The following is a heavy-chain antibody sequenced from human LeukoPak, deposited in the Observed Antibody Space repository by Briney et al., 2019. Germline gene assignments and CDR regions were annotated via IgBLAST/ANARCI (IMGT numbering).Heavy chain of an antibody. D-gene: IGHD5-24*01. V-gene: IGHV3-23*01. J-gene: IGHJ4*02. CDR2: ISGSGGSI. CDR1: GFTFSDYA. CDR3: AKGGDGYNYYFDY. Sequence: GGSLKLSCTASGFTFSDYAMSWVRQAPGKGLEWVSGISGSGGSIRYADSVKGRFIISRDNSKNTLYLQMNSLRAEDTAVYYCAKGGDGYNYYFDYWGQETLVTVSS.